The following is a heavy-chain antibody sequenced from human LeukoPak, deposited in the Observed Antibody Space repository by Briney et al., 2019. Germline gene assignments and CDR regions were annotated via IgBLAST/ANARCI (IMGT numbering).Heavy chain of an antibody. D-gene: IGHD1-7*01. CDR3: ARKQTGTMYDV. CDR1: GGSISSGSYY. Sequence: SETLSLTCIDPGGSISSGSYYWAWIRQSPGKGLEWIGTFSSGGSAYYNPSLTSRVSISKDTSDNQFSLRLYSVTAADTAVYYCARKQTGTMYDVWGQGTQVTVSS. CDR2: FSSGGSA. J-gene: IGHJ4*02. V-gene: IGHV4-39*07.